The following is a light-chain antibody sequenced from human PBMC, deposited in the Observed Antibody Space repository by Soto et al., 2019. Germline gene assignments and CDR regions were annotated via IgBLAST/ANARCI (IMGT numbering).Light chain of an antibody. J-gene: IGKJ1*01. CDR1: QSVSSNY. CDR3: QQYGSPPWT. CDR2: GAS. V-gene: IGKV3-20*01. Sequence: EIVLTQSPGTLSLSPGERATLSCRASQSVSSNYLAWHQQKPGQAPRVLIYGASSRATGIPDRFSGSGSGTDFTLTISRLEPEDFAVYYCQQYGSPPWTFGQGTKVEIK.